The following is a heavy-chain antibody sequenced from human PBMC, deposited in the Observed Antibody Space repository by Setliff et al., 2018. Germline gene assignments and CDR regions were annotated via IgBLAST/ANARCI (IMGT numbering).Heavy chain of an antibody. J-gene: IGHJ3*01. CDR3: ARSDHLVVDGFNV. CDR1: GYAFTDNY. D-gene: IGHD3-16*01. CDR2: INPKTGGT. V-gene: IGHV1-2*04. Sequence: ASVKVSCKTSGYAFTDNYIHWVRQAPGQGLEWMGWINPKTGGTNLAQKFQGWVSMTRDTSITTAYMELSRLTSDDMAVYFCARSDHLVVDGFNVWGQGTMVTVSS.